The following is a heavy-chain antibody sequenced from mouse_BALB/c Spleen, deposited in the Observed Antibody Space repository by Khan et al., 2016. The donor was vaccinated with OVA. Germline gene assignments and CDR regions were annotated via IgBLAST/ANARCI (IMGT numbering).Heavy chain of an antibody. CDR1: GYSITSDYA. CDR3: ARIKGGDFDY. Sequence: EVQLVESGPGLVKPSQSLSLTCTVTGYSITSDYAWNWIRQFPGNNLEWMGYISYSGNTKYTPSPKSRISITRDTSKNQFFLQLNSVTIEDTATYYCARIKGGDFDYWGQGTTLTVSS. J-gene: IGHJ2*01. CDR2: ISYSGNT. V-gene: IGHV3-2*02.